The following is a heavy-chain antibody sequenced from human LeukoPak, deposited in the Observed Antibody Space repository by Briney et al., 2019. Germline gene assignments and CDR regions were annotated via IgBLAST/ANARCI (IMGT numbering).Heavy chain of an antibody. Sequence: GGSLRLSCAASGFTFSSFEMNWVRQAPGKGLEWVSYISSSASTIYYADSVKGRFTISRDNAKNSLYLQMNSLRAEDTAVYYCASEDYDSSGYYFYPWGQGTLVTVSS. D-gene: IGHD3-22*01. J-gene: IGHJ5*02. V-gene: IGHV3-48*03. CDR3: ASEDYDSSGYYFYP. CDR1: GFTFSSFE. CDR2: ISSSASTI.